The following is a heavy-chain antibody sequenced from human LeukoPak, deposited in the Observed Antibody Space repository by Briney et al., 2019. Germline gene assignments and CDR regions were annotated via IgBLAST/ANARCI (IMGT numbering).Heavy chain of an antibody. D-gene: IGHD3-22*01. J-gene: IGHJ4*02. CDR3: ARVTGYMIEDYFDY. Sequence: SETLSLTCAVYSGSFSGYFWSWIRQPAGKGLEWIGEINHGGSTNYNPSLKSRVTISVDTSKNQFSLKLSSVTAADTAVYYCARVTGYMIEDYFDYWGQGTLVTVSS. V-gene: IGHV4-34*01. CDR2: INHGGST. CDR1: SGSFSGYF.